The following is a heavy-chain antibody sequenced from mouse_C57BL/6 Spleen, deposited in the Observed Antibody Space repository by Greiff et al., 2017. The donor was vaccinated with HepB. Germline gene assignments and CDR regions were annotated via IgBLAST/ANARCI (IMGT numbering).Heavy chain of an antibody. D-gene: IGHD3-2*02. V-gene: IGHV1-50*01. CDR3: ARGDSSCSIAY. CDR2: IDPSDSYT. Sequence: QVQLQQPGAELVKPGASVKLSCKASGYTFTSYWMHWVKQRPGQGLEWIGEIDPSDSYTNYNQKFKGKATLTVDTSSSTAYMQLRSLTSEDSAVYYCARGDSSCSIAYWGQGTLVTVAA. J-gene: IGHJ3*01. CDR1: GYTFTSYW.